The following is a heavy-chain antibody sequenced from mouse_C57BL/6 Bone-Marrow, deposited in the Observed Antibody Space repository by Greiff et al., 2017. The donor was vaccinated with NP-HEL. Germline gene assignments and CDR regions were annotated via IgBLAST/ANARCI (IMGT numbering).Heavy chain of an antibody. D-gene: IGHD2-4*01. Sequence: VQLQQSGAELARPGASVKLSCKASGYTFTSYGISWVKQRTGQGLEWIGEIYPRSGNTYYNEKFKGKATLTADKSSSTAYMELRSLTSEDSAVYFCARYDYDGEVFDYWGQGTTLTVSS. CDR3: ARYDYDGEVFDY. V-gene: IGHV1-81*01. CDR2: IYPRSGNT. CDR1: GYTFTSYG. J-gene: IGHJ2*01.